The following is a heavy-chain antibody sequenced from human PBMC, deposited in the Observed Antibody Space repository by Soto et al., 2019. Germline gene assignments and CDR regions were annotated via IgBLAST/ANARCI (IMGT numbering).Heavy chain of an antibody. Sequence: XGTLSLICAVYGGSFRGYYWTWIRQPPGKGLEWIGEIDHIGDTKYNPSLKSRVTISVDTSKNQFSLKLASVTAADTAVYYCARVEYTYNYRGLDSWGQGTLVTVSS. V-gene: IGHV4-34*01. D-gene: IGHD3-16*01. CDR3: ARVEYTYNYRGLDS. CDR2: IDHIGDT. J-gene: IGHJ4*02. CDR1: GGSFRGYY.